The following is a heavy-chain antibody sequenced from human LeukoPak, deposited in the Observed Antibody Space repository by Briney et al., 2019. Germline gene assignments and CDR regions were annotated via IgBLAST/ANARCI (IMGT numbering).Heavy chain of an antibody. D-gene: IGHD5-18*01. Sequence: GGSLRLSCAASGFAFSGYTMNWVRQTPGKGLEWVSSISSTNSYIYYADSMKGRFTISRDNAKNSLYLQMNSLRAEDTAVYYCARAPGYRGFLDYWGQGNLVTVSS. V-gene: IGHV3-21*01. J-gene: IGHJ4*02. CDR1: GFAFSGYT. CDR2: ISSTNSYI. CDR3: ARAPGYRGFLDY.